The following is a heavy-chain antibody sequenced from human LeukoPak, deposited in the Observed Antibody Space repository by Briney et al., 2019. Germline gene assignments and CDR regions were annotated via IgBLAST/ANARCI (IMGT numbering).Heavy chain of an antibody. CDR2: ISSSGSTI. J-gene: IGHJ6*02. CDR3: ARDGEQAYYDILTGQPKEGMDV. D-gene: IGHD3-9*01. CDR1: GFTFSSYS. Sequence: HPGGSLRLSCAASGFTFSSYSMNWVRQAPGKGLEWVSYISSSGSTIYYADSVKGRFTISRDNAKNSLYLQMNSLRAEDTAVYYCARDGEQAYYDILTGQPKEGMDVWGQGTTVTVSS. V-gene: IGHV3-48*04.